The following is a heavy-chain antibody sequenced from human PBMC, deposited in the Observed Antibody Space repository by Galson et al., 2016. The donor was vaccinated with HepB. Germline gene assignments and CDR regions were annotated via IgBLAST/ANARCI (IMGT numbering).Heavy chain of an antibody. Sequence: QSGAEVTKPGESLRISCKGSGYSFSSHWIGWVRQMPGKGLEWMGIIYPGDSDTRYSPSFQGQVTFSVDKSISTAYLQWSSLRTSDTAIYYCARRDSGWSLFDYWGQGTLVTVSS. J-gene: IGHJ4*02. CDR3: ARRDSGWSLFDY. CDR2: IYPGDSDT. CDR1: GYSFSSHW. V-gene: IGHV5-51*01. D-gene: IGHD6-19*01.